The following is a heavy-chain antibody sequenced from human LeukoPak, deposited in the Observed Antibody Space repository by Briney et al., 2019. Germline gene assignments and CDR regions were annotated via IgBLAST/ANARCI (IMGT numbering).Heavy chain of an antibody. CDR1: GGSISSYH. CDR2: INHSGST. J-gene: IGHJ4*02. CDR3: ARDGGYYYFDY. Sequence: SETLSLTCTVSGGSISSYHWSWIRQPPGKGLEWIGQINHSGSTNYNPPLKSRVTMSVDTSKNQFSLKLSSVTAADTAVYYCARDGGYYYFDYWGQGTLVTVSS. V-gene: IGHV4-34*01. D-gene: IGHD4-17*01.